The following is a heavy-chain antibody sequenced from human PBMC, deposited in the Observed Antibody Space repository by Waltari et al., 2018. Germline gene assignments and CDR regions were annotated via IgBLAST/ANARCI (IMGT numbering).Heavy chain of an antibody. Sequence: QVQLQESGPGLVKPSETLSLTCTVSGGSISSYYWSWIRQPPGKGLEWIGYIYYSGSTNYNPSLKSRVTISVDTSKNQFSLKLSSVTAADTAVYYCARGKKGPHWVFDPWGQGTLVTVSS. CDR1: GGSISSYY. D-gene: IGHD3-16*01. CDR3: ARGKKGPHWVFDP. CDR2: IYYSGST. J-gene: IGHJ5*02. V-gene: IGHV4-59*01.